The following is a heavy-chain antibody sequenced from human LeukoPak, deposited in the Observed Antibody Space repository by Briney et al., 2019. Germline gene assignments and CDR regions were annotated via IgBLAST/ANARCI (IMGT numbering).Heavy chain of an antibody. CDR1: GYTLTELS. CDR3: ATAQWLQAPDAFDI. CDR2: FDPEDGET. V-gene: IGHV1-24*01. D-gene: IGHD5-24*01. Sequence: ASVTVSCKVSGYTLTELSMHWVRQAPGKGLEWMGGFDPEDGETIYAQKFQGRVTMTEDTSTDTAYMELSSLRSEGTAVYYCATAQWLQAPDAFDIWGQGTMVTVSS. J-gene: IGHJ3*02.